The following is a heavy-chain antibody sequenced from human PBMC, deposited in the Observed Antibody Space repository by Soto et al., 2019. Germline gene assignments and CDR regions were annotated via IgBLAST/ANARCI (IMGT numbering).Heavy chain of an antibody. CDR2: IWYDGSNK. V-gene: IGHV3-33*01. J-gene: IGHJ6*02. CDR1: GFTFSSYG. D-gene: IGHD6-13*01. CDR3: AFSLAAAGTGDWYYYYGMDV. Sequence: PGGSLRLSCAASGFTFSSYGMHWVRQAPGKGLEWVAVIWYDGSNKYYADSVKGRFTISRDNSKNTLYLQMNSLRAEDTAVYYCAFSLAAAGTGDWYYYYGMDVWGQGTTVTV.